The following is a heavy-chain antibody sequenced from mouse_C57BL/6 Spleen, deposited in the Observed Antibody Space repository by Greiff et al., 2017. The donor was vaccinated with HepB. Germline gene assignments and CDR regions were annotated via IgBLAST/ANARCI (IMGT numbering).Heavy chain of an antibody. V-gene: IGHV15-2*01. CDR3: ARQEGGNAWFAY. CDR2: ILPSIGRT. D-gene: IGHD1-1*02. J-gene: IGHJ3*01. CDR1: DSEVFPIAY. Sequence: VQLQQSGSELRSPGSSVKLSCKDFDSEVFPIAYMSWVRQKPGHGFEWIGGILPSIGRTIYGEKFEDKATLDADTLSNTAYLELNSLTSEDSAIYYWARQEGGNAWFAYWGQGTLVTVSA.